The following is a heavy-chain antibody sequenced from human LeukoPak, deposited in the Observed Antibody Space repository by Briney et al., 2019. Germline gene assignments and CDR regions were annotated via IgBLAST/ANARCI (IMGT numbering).Heavy chain of an antibody. CDR2: TRNKANSYTT. V-gene: IGHV3-72*01. CDR3: ARVLGYSGYDLAY. D-gene: IGHD5-12*01. J-gene: IGHJ4*02. CDR1: GFTFSDHY. Sequence: GGSLRLSCAASGFTFSDHYMDWVRQAPGKGLEWVGRTRNKANSYTTEYAASVNGRFTISRDDSKNSLYLQMNSLKTEDTAVYYCARVLGYSGYDLAYWGQGTLVTVSS.